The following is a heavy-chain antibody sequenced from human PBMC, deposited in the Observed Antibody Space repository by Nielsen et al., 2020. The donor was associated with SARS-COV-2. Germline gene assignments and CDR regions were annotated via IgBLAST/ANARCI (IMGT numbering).Heavy chain of an antibody. D-gene: IGHD3-9*01. V-gene: IGHV4-30-4*01. J-gene: IGHJ6*03. CDR3: ARVKYDILTGLFRDYYYYYMGV. Sequence: RQAPGKGLEWIGYIYYSGSTYYNPSLKSRVTISVDTSKNQFSLKLSSVTAADTAVYYCARVKYDILTGLFRDYYYYYMGVWGKGTTVTVSS. CDR2: IYYSGST.